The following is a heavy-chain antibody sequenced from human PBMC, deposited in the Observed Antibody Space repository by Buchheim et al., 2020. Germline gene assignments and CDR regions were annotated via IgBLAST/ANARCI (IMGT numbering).Heavy chain of an antibody. CDR1: GGSITSSHW. J-gene: IGHJ5*01. CDR2: IYHTGST. CDR3: ARDPSSSATFDS. Sequence: QVQLQESGPGLVKPSGTLSLTCAVSGGSITSSHWWTWVRQPPGKGLEWIGEIYHTGSTNYRPSLASRVTMLVERSKNQFSLTLRSVTAADTGFYYCARDPSSSATFDSWGQGTL. V-gene: IGHV4-4*02. D-gene: IGHD2-2*01.